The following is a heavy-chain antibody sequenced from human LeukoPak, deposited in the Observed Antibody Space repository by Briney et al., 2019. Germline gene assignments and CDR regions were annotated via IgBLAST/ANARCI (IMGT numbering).Heavy chain of an antibody. D-gene: IGHD7-27*01. Sequence: PGGSLRPSWAAPGSTFSSYGLGWVGQAPGKGLEWVANTKQDGSEKYYVDSVKGRFTISRDNAKNSLYLQMNSLRPEDTAVYYCVRDPLGPFDHWGQGSLVTVSS. J-gene: IGHJ4*02. CDR1: GSTFSSYG. CDR2: TKQDGSEK. CDR3: VRDPLGPFDH. V-gene: IGHV3-7*03.